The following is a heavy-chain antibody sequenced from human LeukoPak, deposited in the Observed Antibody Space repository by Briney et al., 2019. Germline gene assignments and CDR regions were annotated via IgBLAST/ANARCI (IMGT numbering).Heavy chain of an antibody. Sequence: SETLSLTCTVSGGSISSGPYYWGWIRQPPGKGLEWIGNIYYGENTYYNPSLKSRVTISIDTSKNQFYLKLSSLTAAGTAVYFCARGPYSYDSSGAFDIWGQGTMVTVSS. J-gene: IGHJ3*02. CDR2: IYYGENT. D-gene: IGHD3-22*01. CDR1: GGSISSGPYY. CDR3: ARGPYSYDSSGAFDI. V-gene: IGHV4-39*01.